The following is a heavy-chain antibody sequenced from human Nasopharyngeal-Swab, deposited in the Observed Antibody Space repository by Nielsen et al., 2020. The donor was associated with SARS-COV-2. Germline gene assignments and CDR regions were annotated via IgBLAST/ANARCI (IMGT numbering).Heavy chain of an antibody. J-gene: IGHJ4*02. Sequence: SETLSPTCTVSGGSITRYYWSWIRQPPGKGLEWIGYIYYSGSTKYNPSLKSRVTISVDTSKNQFSLKVISVTAADTAVYYCARISSGWSSYYSDSWGQGTLVTVSS. CDR3: ARISSGWSSYYSDS. CDR2: IYYSGST. V-gene: IGHV4-59*01. CDR1: GGSITRYY. D-gene: IGHD6-19*01.